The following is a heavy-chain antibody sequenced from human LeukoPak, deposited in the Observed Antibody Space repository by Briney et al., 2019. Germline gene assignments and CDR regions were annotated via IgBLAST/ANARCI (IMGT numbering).Heavy chain of an antibody. CDR1: GGSMSSYY. D-gene: IGHD2-21*02. V-gene: IGHV4-59*08. Sequence: SETLSLTCTVSGGSMSSYYWSWIRQPPGKGLEWIGYISYSGSTNYNPSLKSRITISVDTSKNQLSLKLSSVTAADTAVYYCARSGVTALSWVDPWGQGTLVTVSS. J-gene: IGHJ5*02. CDR3: ARSGVTALSWVDP. CDR2: ISYSGST.